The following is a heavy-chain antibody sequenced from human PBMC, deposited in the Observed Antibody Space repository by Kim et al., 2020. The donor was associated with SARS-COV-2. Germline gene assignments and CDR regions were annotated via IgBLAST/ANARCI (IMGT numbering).Heavy chain of an antibody. Sequence: EKRYVDSVKGRLTVSRDNAKNSVYLQMNSLGVEDMAVYFCARTAAGRGLDVWGQGTTVTVSS. V-gene: IGHV3-7*04. CDR3: ARTAAGRGLDV. J-gene: IGHJ6*01. D-gene: IGHD6-25*01. CDR2: EK.